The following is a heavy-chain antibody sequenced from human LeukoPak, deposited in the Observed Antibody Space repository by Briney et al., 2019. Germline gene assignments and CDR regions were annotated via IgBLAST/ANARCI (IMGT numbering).Heavy chain of an antibody. J-gene: IGHJ4*02. D-gene: IGHD3-22*01. V-gene: IGHV1-2*02. CDR3: AREGVTMIWHY. CDR1: GYTFTGYY. Sequence: ASVKVSCKASGYTFTGYYMHWVRQAPGQGLEWMGWINPNSGGTNYAQKFQGRVTITADESTSTAYMELSSLRSEDTAVYYCAREGVTMIWHYWGQGTLVTVSS. CDR2: INPNSGGT.